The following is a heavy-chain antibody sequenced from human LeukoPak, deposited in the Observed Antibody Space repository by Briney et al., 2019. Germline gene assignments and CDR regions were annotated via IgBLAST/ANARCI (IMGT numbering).Heavy chain of an antibody. V-gene: IGHV1-24*01. CDR3: ATLSPRGTIPYYFDY. J-gene: IGHJ4*02. Sequence: GASVKVSCKVSGYTLTELSMHWVRQAPGKGLEWMGGFDPEDGETIYAQKFQGRVTMTEDTSTDTAYMELSSLRSEDTAVYYCATLSPRGTIPYYFDYWGQGTLVTVSS. CDR2: FDPEDGET. CDR1: GYTLTELS. D-gene: IGHD2/OR15-2a*01.